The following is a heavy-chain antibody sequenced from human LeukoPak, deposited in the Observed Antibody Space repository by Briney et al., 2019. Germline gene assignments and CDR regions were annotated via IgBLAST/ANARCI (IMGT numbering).Heavy chain of an antibody. J-gene: IGHJ4*02. CDR3: ARQSGYCSSTSCPDY. Sequence: GESLQISCKGSGSRFTSYWIGWVRQMPGKGLEWMGILYPGDSDTRYSPSFQGQVTISADKSISTAYLQWSILKASDAAMYYCARQSGYCSSTSCPDYWGQGTLVTVSS. V-gene: IGHV5-51*01. CDR2: LYPGDSDT. CDR1: GSRFTSYW. D-gene: IGHD2-2*03.